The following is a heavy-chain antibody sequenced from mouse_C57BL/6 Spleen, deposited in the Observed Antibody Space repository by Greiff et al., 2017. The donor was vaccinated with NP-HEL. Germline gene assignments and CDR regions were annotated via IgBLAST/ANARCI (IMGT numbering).Heavy chain of an antibody. CDR1: GFSLTSYG. D-gene: IGHD1-1*01. Sequence: VQLQQSGPGLVQPSQSLSITCTVSGFSLTSYGVHWVRQSPGKGLEWLGVIWSGGSTDYNAAFISRLSISKDNSKSQVFFKMNSLQADDTAIYYCARTLYYYGSSYWAMDYWGQGTSVTVSS. CDR2: IWSGGST. V-gene: IGHV2-2*01. J-gene: IGHJ4*01. CDR3: ARTLYYYGSSYWAMDY.